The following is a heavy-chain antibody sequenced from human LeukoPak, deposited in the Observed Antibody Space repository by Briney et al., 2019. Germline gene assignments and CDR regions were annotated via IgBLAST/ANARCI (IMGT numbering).Heavy chain of an antibody. V-gene: IGHV4-31*03. CDR3: ARAISARRWFDP. D-gene: IGHD6-13*01. CDR2: IYYSGST. Sequence: RPSETLSLTCTVSGGSVSSGGYYWSWIRQHPGKGLEWIGYIYYSGSTHYNPSLKSRVTISVDTSKNQSSLKLSSVTAADTAVYYCARAISARRWFDPWGQGTLVTVSS. CDR1: GGSVSSGGYY. J-gene: IGHJ5*02.